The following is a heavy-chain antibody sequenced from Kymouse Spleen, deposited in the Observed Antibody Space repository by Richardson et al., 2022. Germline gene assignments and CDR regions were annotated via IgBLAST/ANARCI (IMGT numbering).Heavy chain of an antibody. CDR2: IKSKTDGGTT. D-gene: IGHD3-10*01. V-gene: IGHV3-15*01. CDR3: TTDRDTMVRGVMSLLLLRYGR. CDR1: GFTFSNAW. J-gene: IGHJ6*02. Sequence: EVQLVESGGGLVKPGGSLRLSCAASGFTFSNAWMSWVRQAPGKGLEWVGRIKSKTDGGTTDYAAPVKGRFTISRDDSKNTLYLQMNSLKTEDTAVYYCTTDRDTMVRGVMSLLLLRYGRLGPRDHGHRLL.